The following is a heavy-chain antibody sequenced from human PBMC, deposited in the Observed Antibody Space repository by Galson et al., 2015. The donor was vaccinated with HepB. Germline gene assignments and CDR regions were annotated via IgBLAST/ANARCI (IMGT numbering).Heavy chain of an antibody. CDR1: GFTFTSSA. CDR3: AAEDRYSYGSYYAFDI. D-gene: IGHD5-18*01. CDR2: IVVGSGNT. Sequence: SVKVSCKASGFTFTSSAMQWVRQARGQRLEWIGWIVVGSGNTNYAQKFQERVTITRDMSTSTAYMELSSLRSEDTAVYYCAAEDRYSYGSYYAFDIWGQGTMVTVSS. J-gene: IGHJ3*02. V-gene: IGHV1-58*02.